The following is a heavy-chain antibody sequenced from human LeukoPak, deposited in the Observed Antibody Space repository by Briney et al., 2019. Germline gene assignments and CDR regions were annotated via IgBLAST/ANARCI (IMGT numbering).Heavy chain of an antibody. CDR3: ARYSGYDYVFDY. D-gene: IGHD5-12*01. CDR1: GGSISSGGYS. V-gene: IGHV4-30-4*07. J-gene: IGHJ4*02. CDR2: IYYSGST. Sequence: PSETLSLTCAVSGGSISSGGYSWSWIRQPPGKGLEWIGTIYYSGSTFYNPSLKSRVTVSVDTSKNQFSLKLSSLTAADTAVYYCARYSGYDYVFDYWGQGTLVTVSS.